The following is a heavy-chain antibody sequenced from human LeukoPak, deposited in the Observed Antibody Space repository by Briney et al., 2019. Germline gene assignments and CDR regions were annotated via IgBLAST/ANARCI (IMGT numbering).Heavy chain of an antibody. CDR3: ARDYLWDYDFWSGYYSYYYYGMDV. CDR1: GYTFTSYD. Sequence: GASVKVSCKASGYTFTSYDINWVRQAAGQGLAWMGWMNPNSGNTGYAQKFQGRVTMTRNTSISTAYMELSSLRSEDTAVYYCARDYLWDYDFWSGYYSYYYYGMDVWGQGTTVTVSS. D-gene: IGHD3-3*01. V-gene: IGHV1-8*01. CDR2: MNPNSGNT. J-gene: IGHJ6*02.